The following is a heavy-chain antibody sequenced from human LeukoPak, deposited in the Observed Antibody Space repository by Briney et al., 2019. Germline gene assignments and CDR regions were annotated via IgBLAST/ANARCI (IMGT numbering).Heavy chain of an antibody. CDR3: ASYHGGLAAAGIGWDWFDP. Sequence: PSGTLSLTCAVSGGSISSSNWWSWVRQPPGKGLEWIGEIYHSGSTNYNPSLKSRVTISVDTSKNQFSLKLSSVTAVDTAVYYCASYHGGLAAAGIGWDWFDPWGQGTLVTVSS. CDR2: IYHSGST. D-gene: IGHD6-13*01. V-gene: IGHV4-4*02. J-gene: IGHJ5*02. CDR1: GGSISSSNW.